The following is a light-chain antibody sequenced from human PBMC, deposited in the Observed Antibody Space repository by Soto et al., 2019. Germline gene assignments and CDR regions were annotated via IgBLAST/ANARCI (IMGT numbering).Light chain of an antibody. Sequence: QSALTQPASVSGSPGQSITISCSGTSSDVGGYNYVSWYQHHPGKAPKLMIYEVSNRPSGVSNRFSGSKSGNTASLTISGLQAEDEADYYCSSYTTSSTWVFGGGTKLIVL. J-gene: IGLJ3*02. CDR1: SSDVGGYNY. CDR2: EVS. CDR3: SSYTTSSTWV. V-gene: IGLV2-14*01.